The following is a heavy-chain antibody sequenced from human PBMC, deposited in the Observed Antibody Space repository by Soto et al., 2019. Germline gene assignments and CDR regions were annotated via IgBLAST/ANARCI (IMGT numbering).Heavy chain of an antibody. Sequence: QLQLQESGSGLVKPSQTLSLTCDVSGDSISSGDYSWNWIRQPPGKGLEWIAYILQSGTNYYNPSPKSRLTISVDRSSNRFSLRLASATAADTAVYFCARSTSMARQYSDSWGEGTLVIVSS. D-gene: IGHD5-18*01. CDR1: GDSISSGDYS. J-gene: IGHJ4*02. V-gene: IGHV4-30-2*01. CDR3: ARSTSMARQYSDS. CDR2: ILQSGTN.